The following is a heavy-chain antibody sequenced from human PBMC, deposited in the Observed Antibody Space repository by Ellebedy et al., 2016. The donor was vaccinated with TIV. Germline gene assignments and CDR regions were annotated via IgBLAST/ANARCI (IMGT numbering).Heavy chain of an antibody. J-gene: IGHJ6*02. D-gene: IGHD4-17*01. Sequence: SETLSLXXTVSGDSISSSGYYWSWIRQHPGKNLEWIGYIYYSGSTYYNPSLKSRVTISVDTSKNQFSLKLSSVTAADTAVYYCARDTAAPTAYYYYGMDVWGQGTTVTVSS. CDR3: ARDTAAPTAYYYYGMDV. CDR2: IYYSGST. CDR1: GDSISSSGYY. V-gene: IGHV4-31*03.